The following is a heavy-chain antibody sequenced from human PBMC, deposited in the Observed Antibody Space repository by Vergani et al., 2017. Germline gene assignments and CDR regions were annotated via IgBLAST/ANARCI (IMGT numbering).Heavy chain of an antibody. J-gene: IGHJ4*02. V-gene: IGHV3-23*01. Sequence: EVQLLESGGGLVQPGGSLRLSCAASGFTFSSYAMSWVRQAPGKGLEWVSAISGSGGSPYYADPVKGRFTISRDNSKNTLYLQMNSLRAEDTAVYYCAKDLRSGSYPYWGQGTLVTVSS. CDR2: ISGSGGSP. D-gene: IGHD3-10*01. CDR3: AKDLRSGSYPY. CDR1: GFTFSSYA.